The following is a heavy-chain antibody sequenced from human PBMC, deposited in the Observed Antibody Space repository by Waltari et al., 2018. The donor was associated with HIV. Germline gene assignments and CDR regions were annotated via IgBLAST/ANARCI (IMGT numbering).Heavy chain of an antibody. CDR2: IYHSGST. CDR1: GGPLSRRIW. D-gene: IGHD3-22*01. V-gene: IGHV4-4*02. Sequence: LTRPVSGGPLSRRIWWSWVRQPPGKGLEWIGEIYHSGSTNNNPSLKSRVTISVDKSENQFSLKLSSVTAADTAVYYCARDPPSYYDSSGETWGQGTLVTVSS. J-gene: IGHJ5*02. CDR3: ARDPPSYYDSSGET.